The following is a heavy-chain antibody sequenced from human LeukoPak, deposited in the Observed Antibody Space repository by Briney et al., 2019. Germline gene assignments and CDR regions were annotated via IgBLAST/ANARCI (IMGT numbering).Heavy chain of an antibody. Sequence: ASVKVSCKTSGYTFTNFGVTWLRQAPGQGLEWMGWISTENDNTKYAQNLQDRVTMTTDTSTHTAYMELRSLTSDDTAMYYCARASIAVRPTGGIDCWGQGTLVTVSS. CDR3: ARASIAVRPTGGIDC. CDR1: GYTFTNFG. CDR2: ISTENDNT. V-gene: IGHV1-18*01. D-gene: IGHD6-6*01. J-gene: IGHJ4*02.